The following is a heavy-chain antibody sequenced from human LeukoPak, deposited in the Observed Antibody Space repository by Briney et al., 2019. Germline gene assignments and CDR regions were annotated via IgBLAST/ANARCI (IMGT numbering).Heavy chain of an antibody. J-gene: IGHJ4*02. CDR2: ISGSGGSI. D-gene: IGHD2-15*01. Sequence: GGSLRLSCAASGFTFSSYAMSWVRQAPGKGLEWVSAISGSGGSIYYADSVKGRFTISRDNSKNTLYLQMNSLRAEDTAVYYCAKDPPCSGGTCYGYFESWGQGTLVTVSS. V-gene: IGHV3-23*01. CDR1: GFTFSSYA. CDR3: AKDPPCSGGTCYGYFES.